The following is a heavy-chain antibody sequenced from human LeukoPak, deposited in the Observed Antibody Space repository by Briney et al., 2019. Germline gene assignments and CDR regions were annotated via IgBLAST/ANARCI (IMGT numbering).Heavy chain of an antibody. J-gene: IGHJ5*02. CDR1: GGSISSSSYY. Sequence: SETLSLTCTVSGGSISSSSYYWGWIRQPPGRGLEWIGSIYYSGSTYYNPSLKSRVTISVDTSKNQFSLKLSSVTAADTAVYYCARNVRLGSGELSFAPFKNWFDPWGQGTLVTVSS. CDR3: ARNVRLGSGELSFAPFKNWFDP. CDR2: IYYSGST. V-gene: IGHV4-39*07. D-gene: IGHD3-16*02.